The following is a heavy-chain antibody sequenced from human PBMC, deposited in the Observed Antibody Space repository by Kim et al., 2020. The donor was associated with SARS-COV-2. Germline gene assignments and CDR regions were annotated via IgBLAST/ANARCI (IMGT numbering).Heavy chain of an antibody. Sequence: ASVKVSCKASGYTFTGYYMHWVRQAPGQGLEWMGWINPNSGGTNYAQKFQGRLTMTRDTSISTAYMELSRLRSDDTAVYYCASQLRITMIVVVHYAFDIWGQGTMVTVSS. D-gene: IGHD3-22*01. J-gene: IGHJ3*02. CDR2: INPNSGGT. V-gene: IGHV1-2*02. CDR3: ASQLRITMIVVVHYAFDI. CDR1: GYTFTGYY.